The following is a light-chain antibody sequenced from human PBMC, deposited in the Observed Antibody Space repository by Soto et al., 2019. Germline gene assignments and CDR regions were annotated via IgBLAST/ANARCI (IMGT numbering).Light chain of an antibody. V-gene: IGKV3-15*01. CDR3: QQYNKWPLT. CDR2: GAS. Sequence: EIVLTQSPATLSVSQGERGTLSCRASESVGNNLAWYEQKPCQAPRLLIFGASARATGIPARLSGSGSGTEFTLTISSLQSEDFAVYYCQQYNKWPLTFGGGTKVEIK. J-gene: IGKJ4*01. CDR1: ESVGNN.